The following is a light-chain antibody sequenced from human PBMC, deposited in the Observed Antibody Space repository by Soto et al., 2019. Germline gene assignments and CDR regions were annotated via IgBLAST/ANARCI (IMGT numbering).Light chain of an antibody. Sequence: SYELTQPPSVSVAPGQTARITCGGHNIGSESVHWYQQKPGQAPVLVVCDDADRPSGIPERFSGSNSGNTATLTISRVEAGDEDDYYCQVWDSSSDHYVFGTGTKVTVL. CDR1: NIGSES. J-gene: IGLJ1*01. CDR2: DDA. V-gene: IGLV3-21*02. CDR3: QVWDSSSDHYV.